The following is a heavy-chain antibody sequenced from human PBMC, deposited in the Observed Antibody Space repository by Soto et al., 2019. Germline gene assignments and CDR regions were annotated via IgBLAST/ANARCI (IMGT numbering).Heavy chain of an antibody. CDR1: GGTFSSYA. CDR2: IIPIFGTA. Sequence: GASVKVSCKASGGTFSSYAISWVRQAPGQGLEWMGGIIPIFGTANYAQKFQGRVTITADESTSTAYMELSSLRSEDTAVYYCARGTADETGFDPWDQGTLVTVSS. J-gene: IGHJ5*02. CDR3: ARGTADETGFDP. V-gene: IGHV1-69*13. D-gene: IGHD1-1*01.